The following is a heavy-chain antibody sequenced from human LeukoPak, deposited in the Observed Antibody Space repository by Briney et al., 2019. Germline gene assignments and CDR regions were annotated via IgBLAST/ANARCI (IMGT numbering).Heavy chain of an antibody. CDR2: INSDGSST. CDR3: ARGGYYYDSSGYLEEKWYFDL. Sequence: GSLRLSCAASGFTFSSYWMHWVRPASGKGLVWVSRINSDGSSTSYADSVKGRFTISRDNAKNTLYLQMNSLRAEDTAVYYCARGGYYYDSSGYLEEKWYFDLWGRGTLVTVSS. V-gene: IGHV3-74*01. J-gene: IGHJ2*01. D-gene: IGHD3-22*01. CDR1: GFTFSSYW.